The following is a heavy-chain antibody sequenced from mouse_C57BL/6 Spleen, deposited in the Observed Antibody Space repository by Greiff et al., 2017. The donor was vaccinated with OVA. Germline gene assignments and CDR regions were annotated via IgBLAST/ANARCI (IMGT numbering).Heavy chain of an antibody. Sequence: EVQGVESGGGLVQPGGSLSLSCAASGFTFTDYYMSWVRQPPGKALEWLGFIRNKANGYTTEYSASVTGRFTISRDNSQSILYLQMNALRAEDSATYYCARSAYYYGSSYDAMDYWGQGTSVTVSS. D-gene: IGHD1-1*01. J-gene: IGHJ4*01. CDR3: ARSAYYYGSSYDAMDY. CDR1: GFTFTDYY. CDR2: IRNKANGYTT. V-gene: IGHV7-3*01.